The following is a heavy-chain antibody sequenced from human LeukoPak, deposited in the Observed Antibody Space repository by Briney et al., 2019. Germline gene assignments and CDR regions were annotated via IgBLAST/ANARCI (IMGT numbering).Heavy chain of an antibody. Sequence: ASVEVSCKASGYTFTSYDINWVRQATGKGLEWMGWMNPNSGNTGYAQKFQGRVTMTRNTSISTAYMELSSLRSEDTAVYYCASGRAVAVDYFDYWGQGTLVTVSS. CDR2: MNPNSGNT. CDR3: ASGRAVAVDYFDY. J-gene: IGHJ4*02. D-gene: IGHD6-19*01. CDR1: GYTFTSYD. V-gene: IGHV1-8*01.